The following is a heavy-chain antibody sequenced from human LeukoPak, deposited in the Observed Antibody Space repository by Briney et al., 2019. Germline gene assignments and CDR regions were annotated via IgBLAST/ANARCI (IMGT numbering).Heavy chain of an antibody. V-gene: IGHV1-69*04. Sequence: SVKVSCKASGGTFSSYAISWVRQAPGQGLEWMGRIIPILGIANYAQKFQGRVTITADKSTSTAYMELSSLRSEDTAVYYCATLGIAARMYYYYYYMDVWGKGTTVTVSS. J-gene: IGHJ6*03. CDR1: GGTFSSYA. CDR3: ATLGIAARMYYYYYYMDV. CDR2: IIPILGIA. D-gene: IGHD6-6*01.